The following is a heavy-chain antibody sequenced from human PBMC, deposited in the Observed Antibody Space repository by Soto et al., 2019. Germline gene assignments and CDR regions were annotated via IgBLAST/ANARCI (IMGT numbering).Heavy chain of an antibody. CDR2: IYWDDDK. Sequence: QITLKESGPTLVKPTQTLTLTCTFSGFSLSTSGVGVGWIRQPPGKALEWLAPIYWDDDKRYSPSLRSRLTISKDTSKNQVVLTMTNMDPVDTATYYCIQSRCGGDCLQSYASHYYYGMDVWGQGTTVTVSS. CDR1: GFSLSTSGVG. D-gene: IGHD2-21*02. J-gene: IGHJ6*02. V-gene: IGHV2-5*02. CDR3: IQSRCGGDCLQSYASHYYYGMDV.